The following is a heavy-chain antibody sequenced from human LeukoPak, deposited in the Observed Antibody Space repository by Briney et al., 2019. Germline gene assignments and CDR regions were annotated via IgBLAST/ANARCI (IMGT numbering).Heavy chain of an antibody. J-gene: IGHJ4*02. CDR1: GFTFSNSR. CDR2: ISTGGII. CDR3: AKEGSGSGAFCDS. Sequence: GSLRLSCAASGFTFSNSRMTWVRQAPGKGLEWLSHISTGGIIAYADSVKGRFTISRDNGKNSLYLQMNSLRVEDTALYYCAKEGSGSGAFCDSWGQGTLVTVSS. D-gene: IGHD2-15*01. V-gene: IGHV3-48*01.